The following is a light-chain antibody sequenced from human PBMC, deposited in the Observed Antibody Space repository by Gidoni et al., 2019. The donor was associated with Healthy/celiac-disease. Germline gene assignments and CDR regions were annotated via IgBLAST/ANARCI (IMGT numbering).Light chain of an antibody. Sequence: DIVLTQSPATLSLSPGDRATLSCRASQSVSSYLAWYPQKPGQAPRLLIYDASNRATGIPARFSGSGSGTDFTLTISSLEPEDFAVYYCQQRSNWPPRLTFGGGTKVEIK. CDR3: QQRSNWPPRLT. CDR1: QSVSSY. V-gene: IGKV3-11*01. CDR2: DAS. J-gene: IGKJ4*01.